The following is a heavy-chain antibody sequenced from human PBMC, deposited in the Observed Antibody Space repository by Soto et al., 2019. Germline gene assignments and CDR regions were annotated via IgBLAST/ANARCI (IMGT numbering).Heavy chain of an antibody. CDR1: GYSITSGFY. CDR3: ASQVGATRGWFDP. J-gene: IGHJ5*02. Sequence: SETLSLTCGVSGYSITSGFYWGWVRQSPGKGLEWIGSISYSAKTFYNPSLASRLSIAVDTSKNQFSLKLSSVTAADTAVYYCASQVGATRGWFDPWGQGTLVTASS. CDR2: ISYSAKT. V-gene: IGHV4-38-2*01. D-gene: IGHD1-26*01.